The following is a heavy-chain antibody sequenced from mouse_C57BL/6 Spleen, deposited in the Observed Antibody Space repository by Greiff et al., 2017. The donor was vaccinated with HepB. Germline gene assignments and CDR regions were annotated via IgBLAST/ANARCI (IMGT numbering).Heavy chain of an antibody. J-gene: IGHJ1*03. CDR1: GYAFTNYL. V-gene: IGHV1-54*01. CDR3: ARAGGGGYFDV. CDR2: INPGSGGT. Sequence: QVQLQQSGAELVRPGTSVKVSCKASGYAFTNYLIEWVKQRPGQGLEWIGVINPGSGGTNYNEKFKGKATLTADKSSSTAYMQLSSLTSEDSAVYFCARAGGGGYFDVWGTGTTVTVSS.